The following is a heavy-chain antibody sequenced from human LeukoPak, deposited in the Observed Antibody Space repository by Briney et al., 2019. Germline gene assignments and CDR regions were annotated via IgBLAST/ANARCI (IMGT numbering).Heavy chain of an antibody. CDR3: ARVMGRYCSSTSCYVDY. V-gene: IGHV3-7*01. D-gene: IGHD2-2*01. CDR1: EFTFRSYW. CDR2: IKQDGSEK. Sequence: GGSLRLSCAASEFTFRSYWMRWVRQAPGKGLEWVANIKQDGSEKNYVDSVKGRFTISRDNSKNTLYLQMNSLRAEDTAVYYCARVMGRYCSSTSCYVDYWGQGTLVTVSS. J-gene: IGHJ4*02.